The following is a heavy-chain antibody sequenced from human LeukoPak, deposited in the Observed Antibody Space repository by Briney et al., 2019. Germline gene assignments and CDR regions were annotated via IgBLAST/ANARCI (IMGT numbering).Heavy chain of an antibody. CDR3: ARLRTYGDYALNY. Sequence: GGSLQISFRGSGYSFNSFWIGWVRPLPGKGLEWMGIIYPGDSDTRYSPSFQGQVAISADKSISTAYVQWSSLKASDSAMYYCARLRTYGDYALNYWGQGTLVAVSS. D-gene: IGHD4-17*01. CDR2: IYPGDSDT. V-gene: IGHV5-51*01. J-gene: IGHJ4*02. CDR1: GYSFNSFW.